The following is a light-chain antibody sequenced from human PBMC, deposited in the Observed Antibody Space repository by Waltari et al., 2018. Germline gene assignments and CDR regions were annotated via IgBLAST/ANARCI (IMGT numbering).Light chain of an antibody. V-gene: IGKV1-39*01. CDR2: AAS. J-gene: IGKJ1*01. CDR3: QQFYSTPRT. Sequence: DIQMTQSPSSLSASVGDRVSITCRASQSISSYLTWYQQKPGKAPKLLIYAASSLQSGVPSRFSGSGSGTVFTLTISSLQSEDFATYYCQQFYSTPRTFGQGTKVEIK. CDR1: QSISSY.